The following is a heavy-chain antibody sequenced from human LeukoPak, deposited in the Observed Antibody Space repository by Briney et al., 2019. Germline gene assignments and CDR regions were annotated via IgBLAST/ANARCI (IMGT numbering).Heavy chain of an antibody. J-gene: IGHJ4*02. Sequence: ASVKVSCKASGYTFTTYVMNWVRQAPGQGLEWMGWINTKTGNPTHAQGFTGRFAFSLDTSVTTAYLQISSLKAEDTAVYYCARGWFGEISYYFDYWGQGTLVTVSS. D-gene: IGHD3-10*01. CDR1: GYTFTTYV. CDR2: INTKTGNP. V-gene: IGHV7-4-1*02. CDR3: ARGWFGEISYYFDY.